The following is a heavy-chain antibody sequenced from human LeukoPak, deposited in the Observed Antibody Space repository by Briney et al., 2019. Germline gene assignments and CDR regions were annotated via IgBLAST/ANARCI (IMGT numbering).Heavy chain of an antibody. D-gene: IGHD7-27*01. J-gene: IGHJ6*03. CDR2: IYTSGST. CDR3: ASGPTTGYYYYMDV. Sequence: SETLSLTCTVSGGSISSSSYYWNWIRQPAGKGLEWIGRIYTSGSTNYNPSLKSRVTISVDTSKNQFSLKLSSVTAADTAVYHCASGPTTGYYYYMDVWGKGTTVTVSS. V-gene: IGHV4-61*02. CDR1: GGSISSSSYY.